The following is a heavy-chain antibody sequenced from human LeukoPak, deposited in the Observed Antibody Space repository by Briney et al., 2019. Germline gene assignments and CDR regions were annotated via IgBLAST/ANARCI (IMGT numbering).Heavy chain of an antibody. CDR2: IYHSGST. Sequence: SETLSLTCAVSGYSISSGYYWSWIRQPPGKGLEWIGSIYHSGSTYYNPSLKSRVTISVDTSKNQFSLKLSSVTAADTAVYYCASPNCSGGSCYSEAFDIWGQGTMVTVSS. D-gene: IGHD2-15*01. J-gene: IGHJ3*02. CDR3: ASPNCSGGSCYSEAFDI. V-gene: IGHV4-38-2*01. CDR1: GYSISSGYY.